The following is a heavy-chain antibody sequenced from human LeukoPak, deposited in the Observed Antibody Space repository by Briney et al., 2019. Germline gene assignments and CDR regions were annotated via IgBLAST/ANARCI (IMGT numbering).Heavy chain of an antibody. CDR3: ARAVNYYDSSGYYRYFDY. CDR1: GGSISSGDYY. D-gene: IGHD3-22*01. J-gene: IGHJ4*02. CDR2: IYYSGST. V-gene: IGHV4-30-4*08. Sequence: SETLSLTCTVSGGSISSGDYYWRWIRQPPGKGLEWIGYIYYSGSTYYNPSLKSRVTISVDTSKNQFSLKLSSVTAADTAVYYCARAVNYYDSSGYYRYFDYWGQGTLVTVSS.